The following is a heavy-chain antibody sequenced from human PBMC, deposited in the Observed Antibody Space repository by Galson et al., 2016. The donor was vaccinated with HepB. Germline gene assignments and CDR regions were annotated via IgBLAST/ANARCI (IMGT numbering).Heavy chain of an antibody. CDR2: TDTRESLV. CDR3: AREGYSCRFFDY. J-gene: IGHJ4*02. CDR1: GFTFSNYK. D-gene: IGHD3-16*02. V-gene: IGHV3-48*03. Sequence: SLRLSCAASGFTFSNYKMHWVRQTPGKGPEWVSYTDTRESLVAYAESVTGRFTISRDNTQNSLSLQMNSLRAEDTAVYYCAREGYSCRFFDYWGQGSPVTVSS.